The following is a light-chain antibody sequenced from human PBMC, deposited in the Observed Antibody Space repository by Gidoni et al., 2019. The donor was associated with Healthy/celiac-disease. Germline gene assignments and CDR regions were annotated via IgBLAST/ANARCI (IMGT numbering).Light chain of an antibody. Sequence: DIQLTQSPSFLSASVGDRVTITCWASQGISSYLAWYQQKPGKAPKLLIYAASTLQSGVPSRFSGSGSGTEFTLTISSLQPEDFATYYCQQLNSYPRTFGQGIKVEIK. CDR3: QQLNSYPRT. J-gene: IGKJ1*01. CDR2: AAS. CDR1: QGISSY. V-gene: IGKV1-9*01.